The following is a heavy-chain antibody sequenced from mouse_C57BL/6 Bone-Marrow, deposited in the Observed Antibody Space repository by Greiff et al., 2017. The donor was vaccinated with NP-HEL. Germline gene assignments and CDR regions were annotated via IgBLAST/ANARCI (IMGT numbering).Heavy chain of an antibody. J-gene: IGHJ1*03. Sequence: VQLQQSGPELVKPGASVKISCKASGYAFSSSWMNWVKQRPGQGLEWIGRIYPGDGDTNYNGKFKGKATLTADKSSSTAYMQLSSLTSEDSAVYFCARELYWYFDVWGTGTTVTVSS. CDR1: GYAFSSSW. CDR3: ARELYWYFDV. CDR2: IYPGDGDT. V-gene: IGHV1-82*01.